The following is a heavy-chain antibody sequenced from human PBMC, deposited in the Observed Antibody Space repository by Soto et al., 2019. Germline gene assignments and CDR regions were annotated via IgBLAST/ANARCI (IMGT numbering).Heavy chain of an antibody. J-gene: IGHJ4*02. CDR3: AREEVGYCSGGSCYPVSDY. CDR2: IIPIFGTA. CDR1: GGTFSSYA. D-gene: IGHD2-15*01. Sequence: QVQLVQSGAEVKKPGSSVKVSCKASGGTFSSYAISWVRQAPGQGLEWMGGIIPIFGTANYAQKFQGRVKITADKSTSTSYMELSSLRSEDTAVYYCAREEVGYCSGGSCYPVSDYWGQGTLVTVSS. V-gene: IGHV1-69*06.